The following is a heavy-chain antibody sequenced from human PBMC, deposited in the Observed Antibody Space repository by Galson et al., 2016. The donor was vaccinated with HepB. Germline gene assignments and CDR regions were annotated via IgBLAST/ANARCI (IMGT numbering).Heavy chain of an antibody. CDR2: IRQDGSEK. V-gene: IGHV3-7*01. CDR1: GFTFSRFW. Sequence: SLRLSCAASGFTFSRFWMSWVRQAPGKGLEWVAMIRQDGSEKYYVDSVKGRFTISTDSAKNSLFLQMNSLTVEDTALYYCASLDTDMVRTPGCWGQGTLVTVSS. D-gene: IGHD5-18*01. CDR3: ASLDTDMVRTPGC. J-gene: IGHJ4*02.